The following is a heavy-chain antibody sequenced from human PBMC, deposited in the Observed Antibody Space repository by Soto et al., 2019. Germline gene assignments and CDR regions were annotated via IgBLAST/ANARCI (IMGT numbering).Heavy chain of an antibody. D-gene: IGHD1-1*01. Sequence: QVHLVQSGAEVKKPGASVKVSCKGSGYTFTSYGITWVRQAPGQGLEWMGWISAHNGNTNYAQKLQGRVTVTRDTSTSTACMELRSLRSGDTAVYYCARGRYGDYWGQGALVTVSS. CDR2: ISAHNGNT. CDR1: GYTFTSYG. CDR3: ARGRYGDY. V-gene: IGHV1-18*01. J-gene: IGHJ4*02.